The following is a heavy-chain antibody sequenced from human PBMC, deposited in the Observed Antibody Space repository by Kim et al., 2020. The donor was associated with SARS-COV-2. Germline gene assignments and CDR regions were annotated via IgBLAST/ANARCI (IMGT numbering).Heavy chain of an antibody. CDR1: GFTFDDYT. CDR2: ISWDGGST. D-gene: IGHD3-22*01. J-gene: IGHJ6*02. Sequence: GGSLRLSCAASGFTFDDYTMHWVRQAPGKGLEWVSLISWDGGSTYYADSVKGRFTISRDNSKNSLYLQMNSLRTEDTALYYCAKDLLLPGDYYYYGMDVWGQGTTVTVSS. CDR3: AKDLLLPGDYYYYGMDV. V-gene: IGHV3-43*01.